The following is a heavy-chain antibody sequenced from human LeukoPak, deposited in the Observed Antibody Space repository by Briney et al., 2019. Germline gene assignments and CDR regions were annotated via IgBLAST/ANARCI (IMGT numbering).Heavy chain of an antibody. Sequence: PGGSLRLSCAASGFTFSSYGMHWVRQAPGKGLEWVAVISYDGSNKYYADSVKGRFTISRDNSKNTLYLQMNSLRAEDTAVYYCAKGGHGDHYYYYGMDVWGQGTTVTVSS. D-gene: IGHD4-17*01. CDR3: AKGGHGDHYYYYGMDV. J-gene: IGHJ6*02. V-gene: IGHV3-30*18. CDR2: ISYDGSNK. CDR1: GFTFSSYG.